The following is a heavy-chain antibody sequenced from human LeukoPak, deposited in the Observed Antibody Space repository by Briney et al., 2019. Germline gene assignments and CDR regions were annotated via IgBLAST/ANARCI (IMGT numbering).Heavy chain of an antibody. CDR3: ARATQYCSGGSCYDTWFDP. D-gene: IGHD2-15*01. J-gene: IGHJ5*02. CDR1: GFTFSSYS. CDR2: ISSSSSYI. V-gene: IGHV3-21*01. Sequence: PGGSLRLSCAASGFTFSSYSINWVRQAPGEGLEWVSSISSSSSYIYYADSVKGRFTISRDNAKNSLYLQMNSLRAEDTAVYYCARATQYCSGGSCYDTWFDPWGQGTLVTVSS.